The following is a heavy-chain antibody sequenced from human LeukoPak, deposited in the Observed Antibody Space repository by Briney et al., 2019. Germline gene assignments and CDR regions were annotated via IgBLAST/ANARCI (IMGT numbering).Heavy chain of an antibody. CDR3: ARDGVAGFDY. Sequence: GGSLRLSCAVSGYSFSSHGMHWGRQAQGKGLEWVAAIWYDGSQKYYADTVRSRFTVSRDNSKNTLYLQMNSLRAEDTAVYYCARDGVAGFDYWGQGTLVTVSS. CDR1: GYSFSSHG. V-gene: IGHV3-33*01. J-gene: IGHJ4*02. CDR2: IWYDGSQK. D-gene: IGHD6-19*01.